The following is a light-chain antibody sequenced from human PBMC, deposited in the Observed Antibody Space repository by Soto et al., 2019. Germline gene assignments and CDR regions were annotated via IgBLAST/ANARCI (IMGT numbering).Light chain of an antibody. CDR3: HQYNVWPAT. CDR1: QSVNNN. Sequence: EKVMTQSPATLSVSPGERATLSCRASQSVNNNLAWYQQIPGRAPRLLIYDVSTRATGIPARFSGSGSETDFTLTISSLQSEDFGIYFCHQYNVWPATVGQGTRLEIK. V-gene: IGKV3-15*01. CDR2: DVS. J-gene: IGKJ5*01.